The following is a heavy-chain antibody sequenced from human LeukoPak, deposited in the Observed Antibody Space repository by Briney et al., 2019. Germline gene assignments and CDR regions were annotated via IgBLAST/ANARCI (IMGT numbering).Heavy chain of an antibody. CDR2: INPSGGST. CDR1: GYTFTSYA. V-gene: IGHV1-46*01. J-gene: IGHJ5*02. Sequence: ASVKVSCKASGYTFTSYAMNWVRQAPGQGLEWMGIINPSGGSTNYAQKFQGRVTMTRDTSTSTVYMELSSLRSEDTAVYYCARDRGPDYGGNYEFDPWGQGTLVTVSS. CDR3: ARDRGPDYGGNYEFDP. D-gene: IGHD4-23*01.